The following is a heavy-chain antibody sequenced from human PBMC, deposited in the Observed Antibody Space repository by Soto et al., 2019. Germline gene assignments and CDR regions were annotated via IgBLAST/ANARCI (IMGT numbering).Heavy chain of an antibody. CDR1: GGTFSSYT. Sequence: QVQLVQSGAEVKKPGSSVKVSCKASGGTFSSYTISWVRQAPGQGLEWMGRIIPILGIANYAQKFQGRVTITADKSTSTAYMELSRLRSEDTAVYYCARGSDCSSTSCYHNYYYYYMDVWGKGTTVTVSS. J-gene: IGHJ6*03. D-gene: IGHD2-2*01. V-gene: IGHV1-69*02. CDR2: IIPILGIA. CDR3: ARGSDCSSTSCYHNYYYYYMDV.